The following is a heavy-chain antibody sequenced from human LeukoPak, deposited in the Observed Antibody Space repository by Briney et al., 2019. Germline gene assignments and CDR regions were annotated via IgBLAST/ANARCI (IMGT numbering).Heavy chain of an antibody. CDR1: GFTFSSYA. D-gene: IGHD3-22*01. V-gene: IGHV3-23*01. Sequence: GGSLRLSCAASGFTFSSYAMSWVRQAPGKGLEWVSAISGSGGSTYYADSVKGRFTISRGNSKNTLYLQMSSLRAEDTAVYYCAKRMIVVFGGAFDIWGQGTMVTVSS. CDR3: AKRMIVVFGGAFDI. CDR2: ISGSGGST. J-gene: IGHJ3*02.